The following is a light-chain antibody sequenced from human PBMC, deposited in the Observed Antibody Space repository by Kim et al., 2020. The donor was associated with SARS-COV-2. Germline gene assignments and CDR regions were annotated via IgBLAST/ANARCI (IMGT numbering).Light chain of an antibody. CDR1: SLRNYY. Sequence: SSELTQDPAVSVALGQTVRITCQGDSLRNYYASWYQQKPRLAPVLVIYGKNNRPSGIPDRFSGSSSGNTASLTITGAQAEDEADYNCNSRDSSGNHWVFG. J-gene: IGLJ3*02. CDR3: NSRDSSGNHWV. CDR2: GKN. V-gene: IGLV3-19*01.